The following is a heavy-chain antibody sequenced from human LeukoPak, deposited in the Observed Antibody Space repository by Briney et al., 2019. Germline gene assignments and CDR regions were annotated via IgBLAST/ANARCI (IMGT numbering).Heavy chain of an antibody. CDR2: ISYDGSNK. CDR3: AKEYDSGGYGANFDY. CDR1: GFTFSSYA. D-gene: IGHD3-10*01. Sequence: GRSLRLSCAASGFTFSSYAMHWVRQAPGKGLEWVAVISYDGSNKYYADSVKGRFTISRDNSRNTMYLQMNSLRAEDTAVYYCAKEYDSGGYGANFDYWGQGTLVTVSS. J-gene: IGHJ4*02. V-gene: IGHV3-30*04.